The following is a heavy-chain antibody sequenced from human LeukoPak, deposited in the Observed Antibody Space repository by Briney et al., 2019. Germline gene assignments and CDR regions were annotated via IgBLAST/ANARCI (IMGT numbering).Heavy chain of an antibody. D-gene: IGHD3-22*01. CDR2: ISSSSSYI. CDR1: GFTFSSYS. V-gene: IGHV3-21*01. CDR3: ARDGDYYDSSGYYYGAFDI. Sequence: GGSLRLSCAASGFTFSSYSMNWVHQAPGKGLEWVSSISSSSSYIYYADSVKGRFTISRDNAKNSLYLQMNSLRAEDTAVYYCARDGDYYDSSGYYYGAFDIWGQGTMVTVSS. J-gene: IGHJ3*02.